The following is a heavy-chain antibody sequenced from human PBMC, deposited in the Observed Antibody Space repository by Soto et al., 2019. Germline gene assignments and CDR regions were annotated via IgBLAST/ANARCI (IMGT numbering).Heavy chain of an antibody. CDR3: ARDARGNEAPMDY. V-gene: IGHV1-2*04. Sequence: ASVKVSCKASGYTFTSHGISWVRQAPGQGLEWMGWINPNSGGTNYAQKFQGWVTMTRDTSISTAYMELSRLRSDDTAVYYCARDARGNEAPMDYWGQGTLVTVS. CDR1: GYTFTSHG. CDR2: INPNSGGT. D-gene: IGHD1-1*01. J-gene: IGHJ4*02.